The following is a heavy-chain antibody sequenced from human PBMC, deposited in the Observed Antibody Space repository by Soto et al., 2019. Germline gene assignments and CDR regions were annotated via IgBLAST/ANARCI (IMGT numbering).Heavy chain of an antibody. V-gene: IGHV3-30-3*01. CDR1: GFTFSSYA. J-gene: IGHJ4*02. CDR3: ARGNRNYGLHY. D-gene: IGHD4-17*01. CDR2: ISYDGSNK. Sequence: PGGSLRLSCAASGFTFSSYAMHWVRQAPGKGLEWVAVISYDGSNKYYADSVKGRFTISRDNSKNTLYLQMNSLRAEDTAVYYCARGNRNYGLHYWGQGTLVTVSS.